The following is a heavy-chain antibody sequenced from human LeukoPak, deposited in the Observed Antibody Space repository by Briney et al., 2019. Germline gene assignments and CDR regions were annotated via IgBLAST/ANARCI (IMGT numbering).Heavy chain of an antibody. CDR1: GFTLSSYW. CDR2: INSDGSST. CDR3: ASPTTRNPINYFDY. D-gene: IGHD4-17*01. Sequence: GGSLRLSCAASGFTLSSYWMHWVRQDPGMGLVWVSRINSDGSSTTYADSVKGRFTISRDNSKNTLYLQMNSLRAEDTAVYYCASPTTRNPINYFDYWGQGTLVTVSS. J-gene: IGHJ4*02. V-gene: IGHV3-74*01.